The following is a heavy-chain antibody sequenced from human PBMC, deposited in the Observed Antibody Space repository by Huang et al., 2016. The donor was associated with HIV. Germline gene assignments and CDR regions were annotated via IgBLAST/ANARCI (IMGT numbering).Heavy chain of an antibody. D-gene: IGHD2-15*01. Sequence: QVQLQESGPGLVKPSETLSLTCTVSGGSISSHHYSWIRQPPGKGLEWIGIIYYSGGTNYIPSRKSRATISLDTSKNHFSLRLRSGTAADTAVYYCARVARGPNWYFDLWGRGTLVTVSS. J-gene: IGHJ2*01. CDR1: GGSISSHH. CDR2: IYYSGGT. V-gene: IGHV4-59*11. CDR3: ARVARGPNWYFDL.